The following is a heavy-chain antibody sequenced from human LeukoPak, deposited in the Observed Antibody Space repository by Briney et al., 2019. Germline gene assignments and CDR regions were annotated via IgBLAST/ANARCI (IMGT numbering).Heavy chain of an antibody. D-gene: IGHD6-19*01. CDR1: GYTFTGHY. J-gene: IGHJ5*02. CDR2: INPNSGGT. V-gene: IGHV1-2*02. CDR3: ARRAVAGQWFDP. Sequence: GASVKVSCKASGYTFTGHYMHWVRQAPGQGLEWMGWINPNSGGTNYARKFQGRVTMTRDTSISTAYMELSRLRSDDTAVYYCARRAVAGQWFDPWGQGTLVTVSS.